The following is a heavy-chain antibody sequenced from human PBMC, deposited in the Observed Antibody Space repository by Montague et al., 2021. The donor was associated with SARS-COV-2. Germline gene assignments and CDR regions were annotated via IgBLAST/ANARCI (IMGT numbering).Heavy chain of an antibody. J-gene: IGHJ4*02. CDR3: AREAYNSGDFDF. Sequence: SLRLSCAASGFTFNNYWMHWVRQVPRKGLLWVSRLNRDGSSTTYADSVKGRFTISRDNAKNTLYLQVNSLRDDDTAAYYCAREAYNSGDFDFWGQGTLVTVSS. V-gene: IGHV3-74*01. CDR1: GFTFNNYW. CDR2: LNRDGSST. D-gene: IGHD6-19*01.